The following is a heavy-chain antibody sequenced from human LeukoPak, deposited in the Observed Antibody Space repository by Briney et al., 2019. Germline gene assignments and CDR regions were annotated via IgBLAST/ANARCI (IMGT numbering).Heavy chain of an antibody. CDR2: MNPNSGKI. D-gene: IGHD3-10*01. CDR3: ARATYGSGSHFNDYYFYGMDL. V-gene: IGHV1-8*01. CDR1: AYNLSRYD. Sequence: ASVKVSCKASAYNLSRYDLNWVRQATGQGLEWMGWMNPNSGKIGYARKFQGRVTMTRNTSTGTAYMEVSSLRSEDTAVYYCARATYGSGSHFNDYYFYGMDLWGQGTTVTVSS. J-gene: IGHJ6*02.